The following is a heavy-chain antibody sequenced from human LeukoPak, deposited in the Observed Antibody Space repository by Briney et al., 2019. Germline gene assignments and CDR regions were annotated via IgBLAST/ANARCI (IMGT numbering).Heavy chain of an antibody. CDR3: ARWVVGAFDWFEP. CDR2: VYYSGST. CDR1: GGSVTSNGYY. J-gene: IGHJ5*02. D-gene: IGHD1-26*01. V-gene: IGHV4-61*08. Sequence: SETLSLTCSVSGGSVTSNGYYWTWMRQAPGKGPEWIGHVYYSGSTNYNPSLKSRVTMSVDTSKNQFSLKLSSVTAADTAVCYCARWVVGAFDWFEPWGQGTLVTVSS.